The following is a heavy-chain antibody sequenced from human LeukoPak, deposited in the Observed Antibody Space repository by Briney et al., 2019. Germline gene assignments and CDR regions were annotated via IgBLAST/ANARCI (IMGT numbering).Heavy chain of an antibody. CDR2: IVVVSGNT. V-gene: IGHV1-58*02. CDR1: GFTFTSSA. J-gene: IGHJ6*03. D-gene: IGHD3-3*01. CDR3: ATFSFGFLEQFMDV. Sequence: ASVKVSCKPSGFTFTSSAMQWARQARGQRLEWIGCIVVVSGNTNYAQKFQERVTISRDMSTSTAYMGLSSLRSEDTAVYYCATFSFGFLEQFMDVWGKGTTVTVSS.